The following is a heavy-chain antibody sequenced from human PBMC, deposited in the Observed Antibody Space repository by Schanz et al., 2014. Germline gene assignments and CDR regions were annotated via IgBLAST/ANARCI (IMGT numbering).Heavy chain of an antibody. CDR3: ARDTTWRLDL. CDR1: GGSIRSGTYY. D-gene: IGHD1-1*01. J-gene: IGHJ2*01. Sequence: QVQLQESGPGLVKPSQTLSLTCTVSGGSIRSGTYYWSWIRQHAGKALEWVGRVFPNGITNYNPSLKSRVTITLALSKNQFSLTVAALTAADTAVYYCARDTTWRLDLWGRGALVTVSS. CDR2: VFPNGIT. V-gene: IGHV4-61*02.